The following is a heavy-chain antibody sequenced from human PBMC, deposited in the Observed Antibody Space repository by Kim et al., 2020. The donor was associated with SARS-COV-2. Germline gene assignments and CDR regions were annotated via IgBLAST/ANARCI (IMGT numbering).Heavy chain of an antibody. Sequence: GGSLRLSCAASGFTFSSYAMSWVRQAPGKGLEWVSAISGSGGSTYYADSVKGRFTISRDNSKNTLYLQMNSLRAEDTAVYYCAKVSYDILTGYYRFGRSFYFDYWGQGTLVTVSS. CDR3: AKVSYDILTGYYRFGRSFYFDY. CDR1: GFTFSSYA. J-gene: IGHJ4*02. CDR2: ISGSGGST. V-gene: IGHV3-23*01. D-gene: IGHD3-9*01.